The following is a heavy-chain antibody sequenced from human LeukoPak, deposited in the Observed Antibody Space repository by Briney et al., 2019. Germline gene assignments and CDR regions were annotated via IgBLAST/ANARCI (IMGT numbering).Heavy chain of an antibody. D-gene: IGHD4-17*01. CDR1: GFTFSSYG. V-gene: IGHV3-30*03. J-gene: IGHJ4*02. CDR2: ISYDGSNK. CDR3: ARGYGPYYFDY. Sequence: GGSLRLSCAASGFTFSSYGMHWVRQAPGKGLEWVAVISYDGSNKYYADSVKGRFTISRDNSKNTLYLQMNNLRAEDTAVYYCARGYGPYYFDYWGQGTLVTVSS.